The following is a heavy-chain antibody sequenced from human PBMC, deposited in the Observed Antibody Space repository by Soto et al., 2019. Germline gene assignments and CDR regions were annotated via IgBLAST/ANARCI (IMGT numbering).Heavy chain of an antibody. CDR2: FDPEDGET. J-gene: IGHJ4*02. D-gene: IGHD4-17*01. CDR1: GYTLTELS. V-gene: IGHV1-24*01. CDR3: ATVGGDYYYFDY. Sequence: ASVNVSCKFSGYTLTELSIHWGRQAPGKGLEWMGGFDPEDGETIYAQKFQGRVTMTEDTSTDTAYMELSSLRSEDTAVYYCATVGGDYYYFDYWGQGTLVTVSS.